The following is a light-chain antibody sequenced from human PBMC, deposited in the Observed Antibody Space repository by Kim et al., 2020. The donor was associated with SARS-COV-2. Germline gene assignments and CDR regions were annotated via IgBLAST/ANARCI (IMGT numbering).Light chain of an antibody. V-gene: IGLV3-21*01. Sequence: SYELTQPPSVSVAPGQTASITCGGDNIGGRSVHWYQQRPGQAPILIMYYDNDRPSGIPERFSGSNSGNTATLTISGVEAGDEADYYCQVLDRSTDHWVFDGGTQLTVL. CDR3: QVLDRSTDHWV. J-gene: IGLJ3*02. CDR1: NIGGRS. CDR2: YDN.